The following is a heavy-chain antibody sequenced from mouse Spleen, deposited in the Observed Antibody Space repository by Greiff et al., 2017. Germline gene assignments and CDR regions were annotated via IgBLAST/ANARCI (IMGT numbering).Heavy chain of an antibody. CDR3: ARYGAWFAY. Sequence: QVQLQQSGAELMKPGASVKLSCKATGYTFTGYWIEWVKQRPGHGLEWIGEILPGSGSTNYNEKFKSKATLTVDTSSSTAYMQLSSLTSEDSAVYYCARYGAWFAYWGQGTLVTVSA. D-gene: IGHD1-2*01. CDR2: ILPGSGST. CDR1: GYTFTGYW. V-gene: IGHV1-9*01. J-gene: IGHJ3*01.